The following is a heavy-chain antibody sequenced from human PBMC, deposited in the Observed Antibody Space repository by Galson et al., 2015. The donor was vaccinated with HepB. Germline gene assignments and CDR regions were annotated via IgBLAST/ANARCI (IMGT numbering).Heavy chain of an antibody. D-gene: IGHD3-10*01. CDR2: TTHSGIV. J-gene: IGHJ5*02. V-gene: IGHV4-34*01. Sequence: LSLTCALYGESFSNYFWTWIRQPPGQGLEWIGQTTHSGIVNYNPSLKSRVTISLDTSKNQFSLTLSSVTAADTAVYYCARVVLTWFGELSTPTWFDPWGQGTLVTVSS. CDR1: GESFSNYF. CDR3: ARVVLTWFGELSTPTWFDP.